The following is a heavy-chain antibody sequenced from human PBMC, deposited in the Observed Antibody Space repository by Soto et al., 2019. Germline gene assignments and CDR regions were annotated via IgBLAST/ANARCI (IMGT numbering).Heavy chain of an antibody. J-gene: IGHJ4*02. D-gene: IGHD2-2*02. Sequence: KAGGSLRLSCSASGFTFSSYSMNWVRQAPGKGLEWVSSISSSSYIYYADSVKGRFTISRDNAKNSLYLQMNSLRAEDTAVYYCARDVNCSSTSCYTRIDYWGQGTLVTVSS. CDR3: ARDVNCSSTSCYTRIDY. CDR2: ISSSSYI. CDR1: GFTFSSYS. V-gene: IGHV3-21*01.